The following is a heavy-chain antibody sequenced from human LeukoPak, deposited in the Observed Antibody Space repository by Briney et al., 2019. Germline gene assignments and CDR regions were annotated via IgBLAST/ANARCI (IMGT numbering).Heavy chain of an antibody. Sequence: AGSLRLSCAASGFTFSSYWMSWVRQAAGKGLEWVANINQAGSENYYVDSVSGRFTNSRDNAKNSLYLQMRSLSVGHTAVYFCLIVANSTGGFDYWGQGKLVTVSS. D-gene: IGHD2-21*01. CDR3: LIVANSTGGFDY. CDR1: GFTFSSYW. V-gene: IGHV3-7*01. J-gene: IGHJ4*02. CDR2: INQAGSEN.